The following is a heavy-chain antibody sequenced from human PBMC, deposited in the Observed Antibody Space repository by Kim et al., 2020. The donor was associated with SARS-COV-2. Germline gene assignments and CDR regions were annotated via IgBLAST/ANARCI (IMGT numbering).Heavy chain of an antibody. V-gene: IGHV3-23*01. CDR1: GFTFSSYA. J-gene: IGHJ4*02. Sequence: GGSLRLSCAASGFTFSSYAMSWVRQAPGKGLEWVSAISGSGGSTYYADSVKGRFTISRDNSKNTLYLQMNSLRAEDTAVYYCARTAIGGGYSYGRYFDYWGQGTLVTVSS. CDR3: ARTAIGGGYSYGRYFDY. D-gene: IGHD5-18*01. CDR2: ISGSGGST.